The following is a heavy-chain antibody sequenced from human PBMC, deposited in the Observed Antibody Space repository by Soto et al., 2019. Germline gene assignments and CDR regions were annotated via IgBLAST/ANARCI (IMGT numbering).Heavy chain of an antibody. CDR3: ARVVGSSWVDY. J-gene: IGHJ4*02. V-gene: IGHV6-1*01. CDR2: TYYRSKWFY. CDR1: GDSVSTNSAA. D-gene: IGHD6-13*01. Sequence: SQTLSLTCAISGDSVSTNSAAWNWIRQSPSRGLEWLGRTYYRSKWFYDYAVSVSSRIIISPDTSKNQLSLQLNSLTPEDTAVYYCARVVGSSWVDYWGQGIQVTVSS.